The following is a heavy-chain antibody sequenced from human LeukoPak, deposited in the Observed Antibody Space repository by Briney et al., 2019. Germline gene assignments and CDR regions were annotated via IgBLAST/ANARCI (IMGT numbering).Heavy chain of an antibody. D-gene: IGHD6-19*01. V-gene: IGHV4-59*01. CDR2: LHYSGST. J-gene: IGHJ4*02. CDR1: GGSISGYY. CDR3: ARSPWAGMDY. Sequence: SETLSLTCTVSGGSISGYYWSWIRQPPGKGLEWIGYLHYSGSTNYNPSLKSRVTISVDTSKNQFSLKLSSVTAADTAVYYCARSPWAGMDYWGQGTLVTVSS.